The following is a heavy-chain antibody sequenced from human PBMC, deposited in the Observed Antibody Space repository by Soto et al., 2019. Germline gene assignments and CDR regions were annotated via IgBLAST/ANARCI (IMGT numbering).Heavy chain of an antibody. CDR3: ARVFQPGYSDLLSGPPDY. Sequence: EVQLVESGGGLVQPGGSLRLSCAASGFPFSSYWMSWVRQAPGKGLELVANIKQDGSEKYYVDSVKGRFTISRDNAKNSLYLQLNSLRAEDTAVSYCARVFQPGYSDLLSGPPDYWGQGTLVTVSS. CDR1: GFPFSSYW. V-gene: IGHV3-7*01. CDR2: IKQDGSEK. D-gene: IGHD2-15*01. J-gene: IGHJ4*02.